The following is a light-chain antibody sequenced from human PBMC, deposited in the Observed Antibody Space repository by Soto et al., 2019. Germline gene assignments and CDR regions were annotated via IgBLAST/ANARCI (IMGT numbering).Light chain of an antibody. CDR2: GAS. Sequence: EIVLTQSPCTLSLFPGERATLSCGTSQSISNTYLVWYQQKPGQPPRLLIYGASNRATDIPDRFSGSGYGTDFKLTISRLEPEDFVVYYCQQYGSSYFTFGGGTKVDIK. J-gene: IGKJ4*01. V-gene: IGKV3-20*01. CDR3: QQYGSSYFT. CDR1: QSISNTY.